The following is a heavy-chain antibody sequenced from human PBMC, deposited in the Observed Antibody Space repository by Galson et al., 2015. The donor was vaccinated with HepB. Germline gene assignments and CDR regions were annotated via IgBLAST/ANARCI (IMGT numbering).Heavy chain of an antibody. CDR3: AHLVFGEFRFDF. J-gene: IGHJ4*02. V-gene: IGHV2-5*02. CDR1: GFSLNTSGVG. D-gene: IGHD3-10*01. Sequence: PALVKPTQTLTLTCAFSGFSLNTSGVGVAWIRQPPGKALEWLAHIYWDDDRRYKPSLKTRLTITKDPSRNQVVLVMTKMDPVDSATYYCAHLVFGEFRFDFWGRGTPVIVSS. CDR2: IYWDDDR.